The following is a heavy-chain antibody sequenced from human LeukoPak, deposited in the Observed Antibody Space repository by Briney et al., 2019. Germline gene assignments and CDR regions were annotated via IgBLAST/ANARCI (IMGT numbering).Heavy chain of an antibody. D-gene: IGHD3-22*01. CDR2: IYTSGST. CDR1: GGSISSYY. Sequence: NTSETLSLTCTVSGGSISSYYWSWIRQPAGKGLEWIGRIYTSGSTNYNPSLKSRVTISVDTSKNQFSLKLSSVTAADTAVYYCARTDDSSGYYLFGYAFDIWGQGTMVTVSS. V-gene: IGHV4-4*07. J-gene: IGHJ3*02. CDR3: ARTDDSSGYYLFGYAFDI.